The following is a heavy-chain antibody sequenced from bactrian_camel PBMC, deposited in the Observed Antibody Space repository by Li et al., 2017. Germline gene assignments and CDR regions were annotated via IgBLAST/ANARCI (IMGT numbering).Heavy chain of an antibody. J-gene: IGHJ7*01. Sequence: QVQLVESGGGSVQPGGSLRLSCAASGYTYSSYCMGWFRQAPGKEREGVAAINSDGSTNYADSVKGRFTISKDNAKNTLYLQMNSLKPEDTAMYYCAAERQGRNCYSALLPYGMDYRGKGTQVTVS. CDR2: INSDGST. D-gene: IGHD3*01. CDR1: GYTYSSYC. V-gene: IGHV3S53*01.